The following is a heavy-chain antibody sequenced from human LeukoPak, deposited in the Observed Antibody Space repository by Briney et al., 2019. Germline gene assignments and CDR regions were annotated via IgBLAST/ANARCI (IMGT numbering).Heavy chain of an antibody. J-gene: IGHJ4*02. CDR3: ARSPGIQFLDY. Sequence: SETLSLTCTVSGGSISSYYWSWIRQPPGKGLEWIGYIYYSGSTNYNPSLKSRVTISVDTSKNRFSLKLSSVTAADTAVYYCARSPGIQFLDYWGQGTLVTVSS. CDR1: GGSISSYY. D-gene: IGHD5-18*01. V-gene: IGHV4-59*01. CDR2: IYYSGST.